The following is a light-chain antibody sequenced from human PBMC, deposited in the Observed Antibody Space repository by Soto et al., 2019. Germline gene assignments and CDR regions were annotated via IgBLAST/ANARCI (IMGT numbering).Light chain of an antibody. Sequence: EIVLTQSPGTLSLSPGERATLSCRASESVSSRVAWYQQKPGQAPRLLIYGASSRATGVPDRFSGSGSGTDFTLTINSLEPEDLAVYYCQQYGSSPPLTFGGGTKVEIK. V-gene: IGKV3-20*01. CDR3: QQYGSSPPLT. CDR2: GAS. CDR1: ESVSSR. J-gene: IGKJ4*01.